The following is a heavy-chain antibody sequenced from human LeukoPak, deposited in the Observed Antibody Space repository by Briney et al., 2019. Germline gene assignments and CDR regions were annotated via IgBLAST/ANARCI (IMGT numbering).Heavy chain of an antibody. J-gene: IGHJ5*02. D-gene: IGHD6-13*01. CDR2: MHYTGNT. Sequence: SETLSLTCAVSGGSIDSANYYWGWIRRPPGKGLEWIGHMHYTGNTQHNPSLKSRVIISVDMSKNQFSLKLSSVTAADTAVYYCARVTRYPGIAVAGFDPWGQGTLVTVSS. CDR1: GGSIDSANYY. CDR3: ARVTRYPGIAVAGFDP. V-gene: IGHV4-39*01.